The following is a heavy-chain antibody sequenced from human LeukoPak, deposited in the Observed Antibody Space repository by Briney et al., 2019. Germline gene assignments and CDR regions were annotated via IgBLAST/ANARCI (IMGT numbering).Heavy chain of an antibody. J-gene: IGHJ4*02. CDR3: ATGAFYYDSSGTQYPDY. Sequence: GGSLRLSCAAFGFTFSSYAMSWVRQAPGKGLEWVSAISGSGGSTYYADSVKGRFTISRDNSKNTLYLQMNSLRAEDTAVYYCATGAFYYDSSGTQYPDYWGQGTLVTVSS. CDR1: GFTFSSYA. CDR2: ISGSGGST. D-gene: IGHD3-22*01. V-gene: IGHV3-23*01.